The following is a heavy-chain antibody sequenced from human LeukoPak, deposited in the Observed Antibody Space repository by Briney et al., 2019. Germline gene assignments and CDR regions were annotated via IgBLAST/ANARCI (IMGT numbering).Heavy chain of an antibody. CDR3: ARGLGYSSSSVAGFDP. V-gene: IGHV4-34*01. Sequence: SETLSLTGAVYGGSFSGYYWSWIRQPPGKGLEWIGEINHSGSTNYNPSLKSRVTISVDTSKNQFSLKLSSVTAADTAVYYCARGLGYSSSSVAGFDPWGQGTLVTVSS. CDR1: GGSFSGYY. D-gene: IGHD6-6*01. CDR2: INHSGST. J-gene: IGHJ5*02.